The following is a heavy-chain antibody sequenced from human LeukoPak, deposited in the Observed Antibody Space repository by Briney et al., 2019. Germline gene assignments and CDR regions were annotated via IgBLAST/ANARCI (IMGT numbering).Heavy chain of an antibody. Sequence: GGSLRLSCAASGFTFSSDAMSWVRQAPGKGLEWVSAISGSGGSTYYADSVKGRFTISRDNSKNTLYLQMNSLRAEDTAVYYCAKDNTFNMVRGVIDYWGQGTLVTVSS. CDR1: GFTFSSDA. J-gene: IGHJ4*02. CDR3: AKDNTFNMVRGVIDY. V-gene: IGHV3-23*01. CDR2: ISGSGGST. D-gene: IGHD3-10*01.